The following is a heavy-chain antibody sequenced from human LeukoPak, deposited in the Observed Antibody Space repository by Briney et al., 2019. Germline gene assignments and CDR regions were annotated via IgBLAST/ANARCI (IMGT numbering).Heavy chain of an antibody. J-gene: IGHJ4*02. CDR1: GFTFSNYG. CDR2: IWYDGSNK. D-gene: IGHD4-11*01. V-gene: IGHV3-33*06. Sequence: GRSLRLSCAASGFTFSNYGMHWVRQAPGKGLEWVAVIWYDGSNKYYADSVKGRFTISRDNSKNTLYLQMNSLRAEDTAVYYCAKILPDTVTADYWGQGTLVTVSS. CDR3: AKILPDTVTADY.